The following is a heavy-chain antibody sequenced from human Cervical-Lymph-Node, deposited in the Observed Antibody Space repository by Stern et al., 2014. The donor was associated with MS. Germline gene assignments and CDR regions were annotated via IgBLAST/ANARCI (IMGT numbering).Heavy chain of an antibody. J-gene: IGHJ5*02. CDR1: GGSFRGTY. V-gene: IGHV4-34*01. CDR2: INQIGST. D-gene: IGHD6-13*01. Sequence: QVQLQQWGAGPLKPSETLSLTCAVRGGSFRGTYWSWIRQPQGQGLEWIGAINQIGSTNYNPSLKSRVTLLRDTSRNEFSLRLRSVTAADTAVYYCASAGDGSSQHNWFDAWGQGALVTVSS. CDR3: ASAGDGSSQHNWFDA.